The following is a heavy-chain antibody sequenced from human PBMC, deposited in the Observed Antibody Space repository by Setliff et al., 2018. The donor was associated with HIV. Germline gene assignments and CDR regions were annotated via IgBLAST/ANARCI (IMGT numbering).Heavy chain of an antibody. CDR2: IYHSEYT. CDR1: GGSISSDNW. V-gene: IGHV4-4*02. D-gene: IGHD2-2*01. CDR3: ARGHCSGTNCYGVDYYGMDV. Sequence: SETLSLTCAVSGGSISSDNWWTWIRQPPGKGLEWIGEIYHSEYTNYNASLKSRVSMSVDKSKNQFSLKLTSVTAADTAVYYCARGHCSGTNCYGVDYYGMDVWGQGTTVTVSS. J-gene: IGHJ6*02.